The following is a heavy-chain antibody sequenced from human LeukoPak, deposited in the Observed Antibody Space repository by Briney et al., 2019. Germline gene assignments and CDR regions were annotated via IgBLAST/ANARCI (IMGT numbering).Heavy chain of an antibody. CDR1: GFTFSSYA. D-gene: IGHD3-3*01. CDR2: ISGSGGST. J-gene: IGHJ4*02. V-gene: IGHV3-23*01. CDR3: AKDLGTYYDFWSGYYTGDYFDY. Sequence: PGGSLRLSCAASGFTFSSYAMSWVRQAPGKGLEWVSAISGSGGSTYYADSVKGRFTISRDNSKNTLYLQMNSLRAEDTAVYYCAKDLGTYYDFWSGYYTGDYFDYWGQGTLVTVSS.